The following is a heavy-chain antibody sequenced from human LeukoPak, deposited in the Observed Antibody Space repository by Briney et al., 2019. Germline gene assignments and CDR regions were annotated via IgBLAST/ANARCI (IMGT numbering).Heavy chain of an antibody. CDR1: GASISSYY. CDR2: IYYTGST. V-gene: IGHV4-59*08. D-gene: IGHD6-19*01. CDR3: SRQLVSGSNNWFDP. J-gene: IGHJ5*02. Sequence: SETLSLTCTVSGASISSYYWSWIRQSPGKGLEWIGYIYYTGSTNYNPSLTSRVTISVDTSKSQFSLKLSSVTAADTAVYYCSRQLVSGSNNWFDPWGQGTLVTVSS.